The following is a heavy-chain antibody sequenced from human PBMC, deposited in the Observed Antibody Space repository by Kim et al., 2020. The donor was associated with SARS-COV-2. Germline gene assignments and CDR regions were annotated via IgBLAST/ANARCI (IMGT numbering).Heavy chain of an antibody. V-gene: IGHV4-4*02. J-gene: IGHJ5*02. CDR2: IYHSGST. CDR1: GGSISSSNW. Sequence: SETLSLTCAVSGGSISSSNWWCWVRQPPGKGLEWIGEIYHSGSTNYNPSLKSRVTISVDKSKNQFSLKLSSVTAADTAVYYCARVGGRGQWLARDWFDPWGQGTLVTVSS. D-gene: IGHD6-19*01. CDR3: ARVGGRGQWLARDWFDP.